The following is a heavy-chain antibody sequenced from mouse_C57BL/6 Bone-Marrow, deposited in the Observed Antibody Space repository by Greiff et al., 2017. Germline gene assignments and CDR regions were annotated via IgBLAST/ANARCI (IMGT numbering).Heavy chain of an antibody. J-gene: IGHJ3*01. CDR3: ARGAYYSNYGCAY. CDR2: IYPGSGST. V-gene: IGHV1-55*01. CDR1: GYTFTSYW. Sequence: VQLQQPGAELVKPGASVKMSCKASGYTFTSYWITWVKQRPGQGLEWIGDIYPGSGSTNYNEKFKSKATLTVDTSSSTAYMQLSSLTSEDSAVYYCARGAYYSNYGCAYWGQGTLVTVSA. D-gene: IGHD2-5*01.